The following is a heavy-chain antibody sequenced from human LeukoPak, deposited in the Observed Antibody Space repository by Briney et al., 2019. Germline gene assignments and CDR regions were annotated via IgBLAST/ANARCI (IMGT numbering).Heavy chain of an antibody. CDR2: ISGSGGST. J-gene: IGHJ5*02. V-gene: IGHV3-23*01. Sequence: GGSLRLSCAASGFTFSSYAMSWVRQAPGKGLEWVSAISGSGGSTYYADSVKGRFTISRDKSKNTLYQQMNSRRAEDTALNYWAIGARFNHFHWYGPLGQGTLVTVSS. CDR3: AIGARFNHFHWYGP. CDR1: GFTFSSYA. D-gene: IGHD3-16*01.